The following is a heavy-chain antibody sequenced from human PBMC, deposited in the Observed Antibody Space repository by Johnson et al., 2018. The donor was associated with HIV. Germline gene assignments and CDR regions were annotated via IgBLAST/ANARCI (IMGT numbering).Heavy chain of an antibody. V-gene: IGHV3-11*04. J-gene: IGHJ3*02. CDR1: GFRFSDYY. CDR2: MSSSGSTI. CDR3: ARGQATLLFRASGAAFNI. Sequence: QVQLVESGGGLVKPGGSLRLSCEASGFRFSDYYMSWIRQAPGQGLEWMSYMSSSGSTIYHAESVKGRFTISRDNAKNSLYLQMNSLRVEDTAVYYCARGQATLLFRASGAAFNIWGQGTTVTVSS. D-gene: IGHD3-10*02.